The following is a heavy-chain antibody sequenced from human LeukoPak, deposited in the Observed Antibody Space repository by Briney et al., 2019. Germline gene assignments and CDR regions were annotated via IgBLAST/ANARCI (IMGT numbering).Heavy chain of an antibody. CDR3: AKVHCSSTSCYTNSMDV. J-gene: IGHJ6*02. CDR1: GFTFSSYG. CDR2: ISYDGSNK. D-gene: IGHD2-2*02. Sequence: GGSLRLSCAASGFTFSSYGMHWVRQAPGKGLEWVAVISYDGSNKYYADSVKGRFTISRDNSKNTLYLQMNSLRAEDTAVYYCAKVHCSSTSCYTNSMDVWGQGTTVTVSS. V-gene: IGHV3-30*18.